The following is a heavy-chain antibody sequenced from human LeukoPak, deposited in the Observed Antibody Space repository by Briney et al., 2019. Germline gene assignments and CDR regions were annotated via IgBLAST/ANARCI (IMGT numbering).Heavy chain of an antibody. CDR2: INNRGLTI. Sequence: GGSLRLSCAASGFTFSSYDMNSVRQAPGKGLEWVSYINNRGLTIYYAYSVKGRFTISRDNAKNSLYLQMNSLRAEDTAVYFCASVGNSRTGTAHNWFDPWGQGTLVTVSS. CDR3: ASVGNSRTGTAHNWFDP. V-gene: IGHV3-48*03. J-gene: IGHJ5*02. CDR1: GFTFSSYD. D-gene: IGHD5-18*01.